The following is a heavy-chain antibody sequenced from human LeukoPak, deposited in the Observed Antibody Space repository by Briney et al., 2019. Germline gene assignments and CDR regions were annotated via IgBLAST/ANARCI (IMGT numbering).Heavy chain of an antibody. J-gene: IGHJ5*02. CDR2: IKSKTDGGTT. CDR3: FGVTMIVVPPPRFDP. CDR1: GFIFSSYA. D-gene: IGHD3-22*01. V-gene: IGHV3-15*01. Sequence: PGGSLRLSCAVSGFIFSSYAMNWVRQAPGKGLEWVGRIKSKTDGGTTDYAAPVKGRFTISRDDSKNTLYLQMNSLKTEDTAVYYCFGVTMIVVPPPRFDPWGQGTLVTVSS.